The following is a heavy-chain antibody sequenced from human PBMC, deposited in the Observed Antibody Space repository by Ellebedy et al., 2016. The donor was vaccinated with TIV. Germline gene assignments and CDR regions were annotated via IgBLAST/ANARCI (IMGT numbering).Heavy chain of an antibody. CDR1: GYTFTTYG. V-gene: IGHV1-18*01. J-gene: IGHJ4*02. Sequence: ASVKVSCKTSGYTFTTYGIDWVRQAPGQGLEWMGWFSAYYGTTKYAQNLQGRVTVTTETSTSTAYMELRSLTSDDTAVYYCAILGDSFEYWGQGTLVTVSS. CDR3: AILGDSFEY. CDR2: FSAYYGTT. D-gene: IGHD2/OR15-2a*01.